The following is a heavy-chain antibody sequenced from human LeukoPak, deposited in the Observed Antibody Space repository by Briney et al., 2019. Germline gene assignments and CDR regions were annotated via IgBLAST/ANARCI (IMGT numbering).Heavy chain of an antibody. CDR2: ISSTSSDI. V-gene: IGHV3-21*04. Sequence: PGGSLRLSCVASGFAFETYTMNWVRQAPGKGLEWVSFISSTSSDINYADSVRDRFTISRDNAKNSLFLHMDSLRVEDTAVYYCAKGLFSGYDKYLDSWGQGTLVTVSS. D-gene: IGHD5-12*01. CDR3: AKGLFSGYDKYLDS. J-gene: IGHJ4*02. CDR1: GFAFETYT.